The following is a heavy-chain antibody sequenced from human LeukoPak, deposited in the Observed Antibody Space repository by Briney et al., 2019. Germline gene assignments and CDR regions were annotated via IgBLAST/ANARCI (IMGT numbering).Heavy chain of an antibody. J-gene: IGHJ4*02. V-gene: IGHV3-48*03. D-gene: IGHD5-24*01. CDR3: ARVPRDLPPYFDY. CDR2: ISSSGSTI. Sequence: GGSLRLSCAASGFTFSSYEMNWVRQAPGKGLEWVSYISSSGSTIYYADSVKGRFTIFRDNAKNSLYLQMNSLRAEDTAVYYCARVPRDLPPYFDYWGQGTLVTVSS. CDR1: GFTFSSYE.